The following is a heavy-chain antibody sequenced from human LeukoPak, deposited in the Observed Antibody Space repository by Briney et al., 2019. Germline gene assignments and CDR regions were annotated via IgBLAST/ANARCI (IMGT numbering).Heavy chain of an antibody. Sequence: ASVKVSCKTSGYTFTTYHISWVRQAPGQGLEWMGWINPNSGGTNYAQKFQGWVTMTRDTSISTAYMELSRLRSDDTAVYYCARDSVGGGAFDIWGQGTMVTVSS. CDR2: INPNSGGT. V-gene: IGHV1-2*04. CDR1: GYTFTTYH. J-gene: IGHJ3*02. D-gene: IGHD1-26*01. CDR3: ARDSVGGGAFDI.